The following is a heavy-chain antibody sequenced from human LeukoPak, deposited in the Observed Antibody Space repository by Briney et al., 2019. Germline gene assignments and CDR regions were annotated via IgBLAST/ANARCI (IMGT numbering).Heavy chain of an antibody. Sequence: GGSLRLSCAGSGFTFSSYGMSWVRQAPGKGLEWVSAISGSASSTYYADSVKGRFTISRDNSKNTLSLQMNSLRAEDTAVYYCAKVLWFGELFGYWGQGTLVTVSS. CDR1: GFTFSSYG. CDR2: ISGSASST. V-gene: IGHV3-23*01. D-gene: IGHD3-10*01. CDR3: AKVLWFGELFGY. J-gene: IGHJ4*02.